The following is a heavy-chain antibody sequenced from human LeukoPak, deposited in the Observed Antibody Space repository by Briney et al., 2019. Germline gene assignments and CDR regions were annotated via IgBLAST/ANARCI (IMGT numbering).Heavy chain of an antibody. CDR2: ISGSGHDI. J-gene: IGHJ5*01. V-gene: IGHV3-11*04. CDR3: TRGPRHFDS. Sequence: GGSLILSCAASGFTFSDSYMTWVRQAPGKGVEWVAYISGSGHDINYSDSVKGRFTISRDNAKNSLYLQMSSLRVEDTAVYYCTRGPRHFDSCGQGTLVTVSS. CDR1: GFTFSDSY. D-gene: IGHD6-6*01.